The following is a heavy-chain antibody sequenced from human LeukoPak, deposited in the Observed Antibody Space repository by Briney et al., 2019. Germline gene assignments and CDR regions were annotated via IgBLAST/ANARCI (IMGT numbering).Heavy chain of an antibody. CDR1: GFTLSTYS. CDR3: ARDGPAVIFFGYFEY. D-gene: IGHD2-21*01. J-gene: IGHJ4*02. CDR2: ISYDGSNK. Sequence: PGGSLRLSCAASGFTLSTYSMNWVRQAPGKGLEWVATISYDGSNKYNADSVKGRFTISRDNSKNTLYLQMSSLKGEDTAVYYCARDGPAVIFFGYFEYWGQGTLVTVSS. V-gene: IGHV3-30*03.